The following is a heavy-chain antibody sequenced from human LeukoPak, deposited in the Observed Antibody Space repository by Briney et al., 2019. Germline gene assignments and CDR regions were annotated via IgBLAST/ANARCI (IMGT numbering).Heavy chain of an antibody. V-gene: IGHV3-49*03. CDR3: TRQFSGSPTYFDY. CDR2: IRNRVYGGTT. Sequence: GGSLRLSCTASGFTFADSAMSWFRQAPGKGLEWVGFIRNRVYGGTTEYAASVKGRFTISRDDSKSIAYLQMNSLKTEDTAVHYCTRQFSGSPTYFDYWGQGTLVTVSS. CDR1: GFTFADSA. J-gene: IGHJ4*02. D-gene: IGHD1-26*01.